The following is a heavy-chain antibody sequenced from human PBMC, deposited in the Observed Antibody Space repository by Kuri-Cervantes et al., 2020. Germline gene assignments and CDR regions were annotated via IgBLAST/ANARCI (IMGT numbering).Heavy chain of an antibody. V-gene: IGHV3-23*01. CDR3: ARGHNSSGWYYGY. Sequence: GESLKISCAASGFTFSSYAMSWVRQAPGKGLEWVSAISGSGGSTYYADSVKGRFTIPRDNSKNTLYLQMNSLRAEDTAVYYCARGHNSSGWYYGYWGQGTLVTVSS. D-gene: IGHD6-19*01. J-gene: IGHJ4*02. CDR1: GFTFSSYA. CDR2: ISGSGGST.